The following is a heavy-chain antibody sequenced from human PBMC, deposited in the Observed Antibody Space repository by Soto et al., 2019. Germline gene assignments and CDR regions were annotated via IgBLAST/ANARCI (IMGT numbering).Heavy chain of an antibody. V-gene: IGHV3-66*01. D-gene: IGHD4-17*01. CDR3: ARDSVFWATVTNYYYYGMDV. Sequence: PGGSLRLSCAASGFTVSSNYMSWVRQAPGKGLEWVSVIYSGGSTYYADSVKGRFTISRDNSKNTLYLQMNSLRAEDTAVYYCARDSVFWATVTNYYYYGMDVWGQGTTVTVSS. CDR1: GFTVSSNY. CDR2: IYSGGST. J-gene: IGHJ6*02.